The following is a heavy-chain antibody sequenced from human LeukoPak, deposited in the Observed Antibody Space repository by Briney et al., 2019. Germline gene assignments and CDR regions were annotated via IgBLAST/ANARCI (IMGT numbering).Heavy chain of an antibody. J-gene: IGHJ4*02. Sequence: PGGSLRLSCAASGFTFSSYAMSWVRQAPGKGLEWVSAISGSGGSTYYADSVKGRFTISRDNSKNTLYLQMNSLGAEDTAVYYCAKDPGGFGEFRFDYWGQGTLVTVSS. D-gene: IGHD3-10*01. CDR3: AKDPGGFGEFRFDY. CDR1: GFTFSSYA. V-gene: IGHV3-23*01. CDR2: ISGSGGST.